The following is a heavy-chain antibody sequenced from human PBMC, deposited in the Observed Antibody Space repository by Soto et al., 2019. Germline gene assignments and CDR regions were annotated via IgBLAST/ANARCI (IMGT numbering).Heavy chain of an antibody. J-gene: IGHJ6*02. CDR1: EFTFSSYA. Sequence: GGSLRLSCAASEFTFSSYAMNWVRQAPGQGLEWVSTITNTGGDTLYADSVKGRFTISRDNYTSTLFLQMXSLRAXGXAGSXCAKDYEFPXLIIDVWGQXXXVTVSS. CDR2: ITNTGGDT. V-gene: IGHV3-23*01. CDR3: AKDYEFPXLIIDV. D-gene: IGHD3-3*01.